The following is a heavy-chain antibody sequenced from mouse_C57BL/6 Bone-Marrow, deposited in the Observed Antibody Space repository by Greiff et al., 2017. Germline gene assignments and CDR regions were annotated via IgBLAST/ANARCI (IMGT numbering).Heavy chain of an antibody. CDR2: IYPGDGDT. V-gene: IGHV1-80*01. Sequence: QVQLQQSGAELVKPGASVTISCKASGYAFSGYWMNWVKQRPGKGLEWIGQIYPGDGDTTYHGKFKGKATLTADESSSTAYLQLSSLTSEDSAVSFCARKTTVDYFDYWGQGTTLTVSS. CDR1: GYAFSGYW. J-gene: IGHJ2*01. D-gene: IGHD1-1*01. CDR3: ARKTTVDYFDY.